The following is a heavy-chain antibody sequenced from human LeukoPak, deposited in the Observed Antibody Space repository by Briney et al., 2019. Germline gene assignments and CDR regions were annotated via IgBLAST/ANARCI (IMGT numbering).Heavy chain of an antibody. J-gene: IGHJ3*02. CDR1: GFTFSSYW. D-gene: IGHD3-10*01. V-gene: IGHV3-74*01. CDR2: INSDGSST. CDR3: AREAQWFGELWTVGAFDI. Sequence: PGGSLRLSCAASGFTFSSYWMHWVRQAPGKGLVWVSRINSDGSSTSYADSVKGRFTISRGNAKNTLYLQMNSLRAEDTAVYYCAREAQWFGELWTVGAFDIWGQGTMVTVSS.